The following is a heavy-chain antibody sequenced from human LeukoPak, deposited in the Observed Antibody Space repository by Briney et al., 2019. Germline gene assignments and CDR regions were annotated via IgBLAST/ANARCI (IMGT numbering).Heavy chain of an antibody. CDR2: IYYSEST. CDR1: GGSISSSSYY. V-gene: IGHV4-39*01. CDR3: AGGYSSGWYGTDFDY. J-gene: IGHJ4*02. Sequence: SETLSLNCTVSGGSISSSSYYWGWIRQPPGKGLQRNGSIYYSESTYYNPSLKSRVAICVETTKNRVSHKLSFVIAADTIVYYCAGGYSSGWYGTDFDYWGRGTLVTVSS. D-gene: IGHD6-19*01.